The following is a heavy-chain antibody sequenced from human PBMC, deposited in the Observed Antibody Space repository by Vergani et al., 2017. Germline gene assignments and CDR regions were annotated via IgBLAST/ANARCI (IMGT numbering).Heavy chain of an antibody. CDR2: IRSKAYGQAT. J-gene: IGHJ3*01. V-gene: IGHV3-49*03. CDR3: VRDVRVSRT. CDR1: GFTFGYYA. Sequence: EVQLVESGGDLVQPGRSLRLSCTASGFTFGYYAMDWFRQAPGQGLEWVGGIRSKAYGQATIYAASVKGRFTISKDHAKNALYLDMSSLRAEDTAVYYWVRDVRVSRTWGQGTLVAVSS.